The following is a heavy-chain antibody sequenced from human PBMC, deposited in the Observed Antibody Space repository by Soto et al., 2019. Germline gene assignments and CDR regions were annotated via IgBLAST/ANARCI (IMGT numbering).Heavy chain of an antibody. J-gene: IGHJ6*02. CDR3: AKGGSGWPNYYHYYGMDV. D-gene: IGHD6-19*01. CDR1: GFTFSSYA. V-gene: IGHV3-23*01. CDR2: ITASGGST. Sequence: VQLLESGGGLVQPGGSLRLSCVASGFTFSSYAVSWVRQAPGKGLEWVASITASGGSTYYADSVKGRFTISRDNSKSTLYLQMNSLRAEDTAVHYCAKGGSGWPNYYHYYGMDVWGQGTTVTVSS.